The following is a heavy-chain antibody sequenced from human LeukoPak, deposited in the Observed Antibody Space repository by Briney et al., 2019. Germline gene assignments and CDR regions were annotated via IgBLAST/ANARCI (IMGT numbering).Heavy chain of an antibody. J-gene: IGHJ4*02. CDR1: GFTFSSYG. Sequence: GGSLRLSCAASGFTFSSYGMHWVRQAPGKGLEWVSGINWNGGSTGYADSVKGRFTISRDNAKNSLYLQMNSLRAEDTALYYCARDYSSGWYRTPVYYWGQGTLVTVSS. V-gene: IGHV3-20*04. CDR3: ARDYSSGWYRTPVYY. CDR2: INWNGGST. D-gene: IGHD6-19*01.